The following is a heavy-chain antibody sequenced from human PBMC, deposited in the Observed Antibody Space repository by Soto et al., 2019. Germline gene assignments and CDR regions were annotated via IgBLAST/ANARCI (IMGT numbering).Heavy chain of an antibody. V-gene: IGHV1-2*02. J-gene: IGHJ5*02. Sequence: QVQLVQSGAEVKKPGPSVKVPCKASGYTFTGYFMHWVRQAPGQGLEWMGWINSNSGATKYAQKFQGRVTLSRDTSISAAYMEFSGLRADDTAVYYCARGGGTILAPLPWGQGTLVTVSS. CDR2: INSNSGAT. CDR1: GYTFTGYF. CDR3: ARGGGTILAPLP. D-gene: IGHD3-3*01.